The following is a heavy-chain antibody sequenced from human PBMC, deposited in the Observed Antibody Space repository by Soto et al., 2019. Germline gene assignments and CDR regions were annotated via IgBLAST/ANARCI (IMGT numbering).Heavy chain of an antibody. V-gene: IGHV3-21*01. CDR2: ISSSSSYI. D-gene: IGHD5-12*01. Sequence: EVQLLESGGGLVQPGGSLRLSCAASRFTFSSYAMCWVRQAPGKGLEWVSSISSSSSYIYYADSVKGRFTISRDNAKNSLYLQMNSLRAEDTAVYYCAREAPRRGYSGGVGGWGQGTLVTVSS. CDR1: RFTFSSYA. CDR3: AREAPRRGYSGGVGG. J-gene: IGHJ4*02.